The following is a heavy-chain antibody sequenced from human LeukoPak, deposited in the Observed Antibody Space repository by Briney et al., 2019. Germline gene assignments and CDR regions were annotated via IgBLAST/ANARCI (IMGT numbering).Heavy chain of an antibody. Sequence: PGGSLRLSCAASGFTFSNYWMHWVRRTPGKGLVWVSRVNTDGSATAYADSVQGRFTISRDNAKNTLYLQMNSLRAGDTAVYYCARETLIRGFMPDYWGQGTLVTVSS. D-gene: IGHD3-10*01. CDR1: GFTFSNYW. J-gene: IGHJ4*02. CDR3: ARETLIRGFMPDY. CDR2: VNTDGSAT. V-gene: IGHV3-74*01.